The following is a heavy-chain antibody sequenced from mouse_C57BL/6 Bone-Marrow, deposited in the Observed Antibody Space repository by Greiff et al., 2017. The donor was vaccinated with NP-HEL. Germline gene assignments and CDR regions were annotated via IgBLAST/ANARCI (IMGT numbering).Heavy chain of an antibody. CDR3: ARWGYGRDYYFDY. CDR1: GYTFTSYG. D-gene: IGHD1-1*01. CDR2: IYPRSGNT. V-gene: IGHV1-81*01. Sequence: VQLQQSGAELARPGASVKLSCKASGYTFTSYGISWVKQRTGQGLEWIGEIYPRSGNTYYNEKFTGKATLTADKSSSTAYMELRSLTSEDSAVYFCARWGYGRDYYFDYWGQGTTLTVSS. J-gene: IGHJ2*01.